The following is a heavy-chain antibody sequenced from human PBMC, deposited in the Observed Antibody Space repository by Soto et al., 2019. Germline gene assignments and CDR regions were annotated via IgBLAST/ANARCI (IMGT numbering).Heavy chain of an antibody. J-gene: IGHJ4*02. V-gene: IGHV4-59*01. CDR3: ASIAAHKGYFDY. CDR1: GGSISSYY. Sequence: SETLSLTCTVSGGSISSYYCIFSRQPPGKGLEWIGYIYYSGSTNYNPSLKSRVTISVDTSKNQFSLKLSSVTAADTAVYYCASIAAHKGYFDYWGQGTLVTVSS. CDR2: IYYSGST. D-gene: IGHD6-6*01.